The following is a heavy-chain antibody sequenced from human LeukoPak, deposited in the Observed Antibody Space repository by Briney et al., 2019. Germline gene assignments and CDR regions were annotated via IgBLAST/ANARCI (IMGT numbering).Heavy chain of an antibody. CDR2: IYHSGST. Sequence: PSETLSLTCVVSVYSISSGYYWSCIRQPPGKDVEWIGSIYHSGSTYYNPSLKSRVTISVDTSKNQFSLKLSSVTAADTAVYYCARRGDGYNFGIYDYWGQGTLVTVSS. V-gene: IGHV4-38-2*01. CDR3: ARRGDGYNFGIYDY. CDR1: VYSISSGYY. J-gene: IGHJ4*02. D-gene: IGHD5-24*01.